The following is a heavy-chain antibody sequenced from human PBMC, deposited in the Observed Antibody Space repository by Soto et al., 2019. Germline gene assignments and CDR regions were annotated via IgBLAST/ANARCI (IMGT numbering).Heavy chain of an antibody. J-gene: IGHJ4*02. CDR1: GFTISGCS. V-gene: IGHV3-48*04. Sequence: PGGSLRLSCEASGFTISGCSMNWVRQAPGKGLEWLAYITIRTGNTVYADSVRGRFTISRDNAKNSLYLQMNSLRAEDTAVYYCAREDEYIAAAGFDYWGQGTLVTVSS. CDR3: AREDEYIAAAGFDY. D-gene: IGHD6-13*01. CDR2: ITIRTGNT.